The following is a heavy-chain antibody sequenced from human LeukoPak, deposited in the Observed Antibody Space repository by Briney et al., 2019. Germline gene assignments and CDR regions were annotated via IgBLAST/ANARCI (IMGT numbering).Heavy chain of an antibody. D-gene: IGHD3-3*01. J-gene: IGHJ4*02. CDR2: ISSSGSTI. Sequence: GGSLRLSCAASGFTFSNAWMSWIRQAPGKGLEWVSYISSSGSTIYYADSVKGRFTISRDNAKNSLYLQMNSLRAEDTAVYYCARVGRITIFGVVDYWGQGTLVTVSS. CDR3: ARVGRITIFGVVDY. CDR1: GFTFSNAW. V-gene: IGHV3-11*01.